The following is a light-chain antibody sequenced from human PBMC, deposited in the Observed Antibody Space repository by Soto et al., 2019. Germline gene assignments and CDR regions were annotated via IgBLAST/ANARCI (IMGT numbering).Light chain of an antibody. Sequence: QSALTQPASVSGSPGQSITISCTRTSSDVGGYNYVSWYQQHPGKAPKLMIYDVSNRPSGVSNRFSGSKSGNTASLTISGLQAEDEADYYCSSYTRSSTRVFGGGTKVTVL. CDR1: SSDVGGYNY. V-gene: IGLV2-14*01. J-gene: IGLJ3*02. CDR2: DVS. CDR3: SSYTRSSTRV.